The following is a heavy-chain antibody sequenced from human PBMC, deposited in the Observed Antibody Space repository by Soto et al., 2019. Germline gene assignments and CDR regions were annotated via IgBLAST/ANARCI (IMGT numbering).Heavy chain of an antibody. J-gene: IGHJ4*02. CDR1: GFTFSSYA. CDR3: AKDQPFYSNSGPQFDY. Sequence: PGGSLRLSCAASGFTFSSYAMSWVRQAPGKGLEWVSAISGSGGSTYYADSVRGRFTISRDNSKNTLYLQMNSLRAEDTAVYYCAKDQPFYSNSGPQFDYRGQGTLVTV. V-gene: IGHV3-23*01. D-gene: IGHD4-4*01. CDR2: ISGSGGST.